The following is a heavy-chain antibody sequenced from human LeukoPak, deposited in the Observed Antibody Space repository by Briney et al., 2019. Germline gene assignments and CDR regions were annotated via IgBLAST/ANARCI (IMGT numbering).Heavy chain of an antibody. J-gene: IGHJ4*02. V-gene: IGHV3-48*01. CDR1: GLTFSSYS. CDR3: ARDTPRGSGYYFDY. D-gene: IGHD3-22*01. Sequence: PGGSLRLSCAASGLTFSSYSMNWVRQAPGKGLEWVSYISSSSSTIYYADSVKGRFTISRDNAKNSLYLQMNSLRAEDTAVYYCARDTPRGSGYYFDYWGQGTLVTVSS. CDR2: ISSSSSTI.